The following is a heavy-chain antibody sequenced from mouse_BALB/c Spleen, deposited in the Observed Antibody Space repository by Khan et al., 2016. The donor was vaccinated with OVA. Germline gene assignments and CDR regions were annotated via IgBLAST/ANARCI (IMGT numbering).Heavy chain of an antibody. D-gene: IGHD1-2*01. J-gene: IGHJ3*01. CDR2: ISSGGSYT. CDR1: GFTFNSYV. Sequence: EVELVESGGDLVKPGGSLKLSCAASGFTFNSYVMSWVRQTPDKRLEWVAAISSGGSYTNYPDSVKGRFTLSRDNAKNTLYLQMSSLKSEDTAMYYCTRHRFTTAAAWFAYWGQVTLVTVSA. CDR3: TRHRFTTAAAWFAY. V-gene: IGHV5-6*01.